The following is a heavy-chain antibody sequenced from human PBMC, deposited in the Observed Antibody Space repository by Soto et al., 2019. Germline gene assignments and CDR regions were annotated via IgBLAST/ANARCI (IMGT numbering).Heavy chain of an antibody. D-gene: IGHD1-1*01. Sequence: GGSLRLSCAASGFTFSSYAMSWVRQAPGKGLEWVSAISGSGGSTYYADSVKGRFTISRDNSKNTLYLQMNSLRAEDTAVYYCANVQLEPNDYYYYYGMDVWGQGTTVTVSS. CDR2: ISGSGGST. J-gene: IGHJ6*02. V-gene: IGHV3-23*01. CDR1: GFTFSSYA. CDR3: ANVQLEPNDYYYYYGMDV.